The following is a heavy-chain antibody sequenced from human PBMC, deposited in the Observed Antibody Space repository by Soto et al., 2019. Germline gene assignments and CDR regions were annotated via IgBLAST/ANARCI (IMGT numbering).Heavy chain of an antibody. V-gene: IGHV6-1*01. Sequence: SQTLSLTCAISGDSVSVNSAAWNWTRQSASRGIEWLRRTYYRSRRYNDYAVSEKSQITVPPNTCTNQFSLLLTSVTPEGTAVYDCAREIPYYVSSHSDLDYWGQGALVTVSS. D-gene: IGHD3-16*01. CDR1: GDSVSVNSAA. J-gene: IGHJ4*02. CDR3: AREIPYYVSSHSDLDY. CDR2: TYYRSRRYN.